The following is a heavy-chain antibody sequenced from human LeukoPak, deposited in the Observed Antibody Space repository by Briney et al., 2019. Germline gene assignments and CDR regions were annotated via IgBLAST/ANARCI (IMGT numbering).Heavy chain of an antibody. Sequence: GASVKISCKASGYTFTSYDINWVRQATGQGLEWMGWMNPNSGNTGYAQKFQGRVTITRNTSISTAYMELSSLRSEDTAVYYCARGRSQNWFDPWGQGTLVTVSS. CDR3: ARGRSQNWFDP. V-gene: IGHV1-8*03. CDR2: MNPNSGNT. CDR1: GYTFTSYD. J-gene: IGHJ5*02.